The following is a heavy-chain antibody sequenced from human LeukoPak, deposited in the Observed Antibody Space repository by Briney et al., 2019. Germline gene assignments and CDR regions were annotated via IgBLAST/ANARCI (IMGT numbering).Heavy chain of an antibody. J-gene: IGHJ5*02. CDR3: ARGPLIVVVPAATYWFDP. V-gene: IGHV1-8*01. D-gene: IGHD2-2*01. Sequence: ASVKVSCTASGYTFTSYDINWVRQAPGQGLEWMGWMNPNSGNTGYAQKFQGRVTMTRNTSISTAYMELSSLRSEDTAVYYCARGPLIVVVPAATYWFDPWGQGTLVTVSS. CDR2: MNPNSGNT. CDR1: GYTFTSYD.